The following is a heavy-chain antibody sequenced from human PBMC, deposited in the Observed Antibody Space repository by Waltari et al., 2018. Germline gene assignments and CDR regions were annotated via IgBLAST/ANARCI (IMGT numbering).Heavy chain of an antibody. D-gene: IGHD2-21*01. Sequence: QVQLQESGPGLVKPSETLSLTCAVSGYSISSGYYWGWIRQPPGKGLEWIGSIYHSGSTYYNPSLKSRVTISVDTSKNQFSLKLSSVTAADTAVYYCARHIPYPPYYFDYWGQGTLVNVSS. CDR1: GYSISSGYY. V-gene: IGHV4-38-2*01. J-gene: IGHJ4*02. CDR2: IYHSGST. CDR3: ARHIPYPPYYFDY.